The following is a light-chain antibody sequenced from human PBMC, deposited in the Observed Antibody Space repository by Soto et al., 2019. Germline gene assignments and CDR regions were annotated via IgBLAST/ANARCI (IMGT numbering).Light chain of an antibody. CDR3: SSYTSSSTYV. J-gene: IGLJ1*01. CDR2: DVS. V-gene: IGLV2-14*01. CDR1: SSDVGGYNY. Sequence: QSVLAQPASVSGSPGQSITISCTGTSSDVGGYNYVSWYQQHPGKAPKLMIYDVSNRPSGVSDRFSGSKSGNTASLTISGLQAEDEADYYCSSYTSSSTYVFGGGTKVT.